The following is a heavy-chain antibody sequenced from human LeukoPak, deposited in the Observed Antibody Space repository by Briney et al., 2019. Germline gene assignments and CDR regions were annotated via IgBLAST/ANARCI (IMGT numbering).Heavy chain of an antibody. V-gene: IGHV1-3*01. D-gene: IGHD2-8*01. J-gene: IGHJ4*02. CDR3: ARDRKSCTNGVCYRNAVDY. CDR1: GYTFTSYA. Sequence: ASVKVSCKASGYTFTSYAMHWVRQAPGQRLEWMGWINAGNGNTKYPQKFQGRVTITRDTSASTAYMELSSLRSEDTAVYYCARDRKSCTNGVCYRNAVDYWGQGTLVTVSS. CDR2: INAGNGNT.